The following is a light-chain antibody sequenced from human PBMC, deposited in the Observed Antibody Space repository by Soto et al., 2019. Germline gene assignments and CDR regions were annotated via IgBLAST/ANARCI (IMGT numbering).Light chain of an antibody. Sequence: QSVLTQTPSASGTPGQRVTISCSGSSSNIGSNYVYWYQQLPGTAPKLLIYRNNQRPSGVPDRFSGSKSGTSASLAISGPRSEDEADYYCAAWDDSLSGLVFGGGTQLTVL. J-gene: IGLJ2*01. CDR1: SSNIGSNY. V-gene: IGLV1-47*01. CDR3: AAWDDSLSGLV. CDR2: RNN.